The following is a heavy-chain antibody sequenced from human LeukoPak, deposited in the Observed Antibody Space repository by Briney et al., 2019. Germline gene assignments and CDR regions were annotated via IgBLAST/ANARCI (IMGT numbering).Heavy chain of an antibody. D-gene: IGHD4-11*01. J-gene: IGHJ6*02. CDR3: ARAGDSNYGPYYYGMDV. CDR1: GYTFTGYY. Sequence: ASVKVSCKASGYTFTGYYMHWVRQAPGQGLEWMGLINPNSGGTNYAQKFQGRVTMTRDTSISTAYMELSRLRSDDTAVYYCARAGDSNYGPYYYGMDVWGQGTTVTVSS. V-gene: IGHV1-2*02. CDR2: INPNSGGT.